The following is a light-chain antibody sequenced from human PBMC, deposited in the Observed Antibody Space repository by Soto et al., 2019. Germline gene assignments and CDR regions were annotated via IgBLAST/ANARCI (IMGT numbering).Light chain of an antibody. Sequence: EIVLTQSPGTLSLSPGERATLSCRASQSVGRDYLAWYKQKRGQAPRLLMYDASSRATGIPDRFSGSGSWTDFPLTISRLESEDFAEFYCQQYASSPLTFGGGTKVEIK. CDR3: QQYASSPLT. CDR1: QSVGRDY. J-gene: IGKJ4*02. CDR2: DAS. V-gene: IGKV3-20*01.